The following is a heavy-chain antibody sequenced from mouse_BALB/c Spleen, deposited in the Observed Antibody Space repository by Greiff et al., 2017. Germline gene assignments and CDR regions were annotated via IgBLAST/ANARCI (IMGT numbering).Heavy chain of an antibody. Sequence: EVKLMESGGGLVQPGGSRKLSCAASGFTFSSFGMHWVRQAPEKGLEWVAYISSGSSTIYYADTVKGRFTISRDNPKNTLFLQMTSLRSEDTAMYYCARGGTVVAPYYAMDYWGQGTSVTVSS. V-gene: IGHV5-17*02. CDR3: ARGGTVVAPYYAMDY. CDR2: ISSGSSTI. D-gene: IGHD1-1*01. CDR1: GFTFSSFG. J-gene: IGHJ4*01.